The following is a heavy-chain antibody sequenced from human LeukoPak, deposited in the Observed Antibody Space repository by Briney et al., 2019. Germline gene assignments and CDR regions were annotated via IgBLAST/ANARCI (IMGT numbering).Heavy chain of an antibody. V-gene: IGHV3-48*03. CDR1: GFTFSSYE. D-gene: IGHD7-27*01. CDR3: AREANLGWFDP. CDR2: ISSSGSTI. Sequence: QTGGSLRLSCAASGFTFSSYEMNWVRQAPGKGLEWVSYISSSGSTIYYADSVKGRFTISRDNAKNSLYLQMNSLRAEDTAVYYCAREANLGWFDPWGQGTLVTVSS. J-gene: IGHJ5*02.